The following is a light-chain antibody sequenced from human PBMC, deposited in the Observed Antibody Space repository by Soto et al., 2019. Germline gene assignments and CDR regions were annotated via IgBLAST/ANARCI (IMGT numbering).Light chain of an antibody. CDR2: DAS. CDR3: QQYNSYSWT. CDR1: QSVSGK. Sequence: EIVLTQSPGTLSLSPGERATLSCRASQSVSGKLAWYQQKPGQAPRLLIYDASTRATGIPARFSGSGSGTEFTLTISSLQSEDFATYYCQQYNSYSWTFGQGTKVDIK. J-gene: IGKJ1*01. V-gene: IGKV3-15*01.